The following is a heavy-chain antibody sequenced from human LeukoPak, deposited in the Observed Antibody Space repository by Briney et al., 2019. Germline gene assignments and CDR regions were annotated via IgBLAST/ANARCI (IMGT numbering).Heavy chain of an antibody. V-gene: IGHV3-53*01. D-gene: IGHD6-19*01. Sequence: PGGSLRLSCAASGFIVSSSYMSWVRQAPGKGLEWVSVIYGGVSTYYADSVKGRFSISRDNAENSLFLQMNSLRVEDTGIYYCALLAVASDFDYWGQGALVTVSS. CDR1: GFIVSSSY. J-gene: IGHJ4*02. CDR3: ALLAVASDFDY. CDR2: IYGGVST.